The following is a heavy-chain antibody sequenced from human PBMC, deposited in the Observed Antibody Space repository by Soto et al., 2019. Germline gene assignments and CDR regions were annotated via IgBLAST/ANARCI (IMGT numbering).Heavy chain of an antibody. CDR2: IIPIFGTA. Sequence: QVQLVQSGAEVKKPGSSVKVSCKASGGTFSSYAISWVRQAPGQGLEWMGGIIPIFGTANYAQKFQGRVTITADESTSTAYMELSSLRSEDTAVYYCARGGGGSIEAAGIRDYYYYGMDVWGQGTTVTVSS. D-gene: IGHD6-13*01. V-gene: IGHV1-69*01. J-gene: IGHJ6*02. CDR1: GGTFSSYA. CDR3: ARGGGGSIEAAGIRDYYYYGMDV.